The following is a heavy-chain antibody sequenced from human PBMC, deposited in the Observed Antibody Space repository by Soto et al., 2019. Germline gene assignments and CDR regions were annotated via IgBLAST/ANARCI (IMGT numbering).Heavy chain of an antibody. D-gene: IGHD4-17*01. CDR2: ISSSSSYI. CDR1: GFTFSSYS. CDR3: ARGADYGDYSIDY. Sequence: GGSLRLSCAASGFTFSSYSMNWVRQAPGKGLEWVSSISSSSSYIYYADSVKGRFTISRDNAKNSLYLQMNSLRAEDTAVYYCARGADYGDYSIDYWGQGTLVTVSS. J-gene: IGHJ4*02. V-gene: IGHV3-21*01.